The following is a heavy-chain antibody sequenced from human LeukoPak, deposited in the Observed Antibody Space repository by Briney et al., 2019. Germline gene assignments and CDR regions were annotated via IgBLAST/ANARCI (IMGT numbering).Heavy chain of an antibody. J-gene: IGHJ4*02. D-gene: IGHD1-26*01. CDR2: ISWNSGSI. Sequence: GRSLRLSCAASGFTFDDYAMHWVRQAPGKGLEGVSGISWNSGSIGYADSVKGRFTISRDNAKNSLYLQMNSLRAEDTALYYCAKDIVGATTGPFDYWGQGTLVTVSS. CDR3: AKDIVGATTGPFDY. CDR1: GFTFDDYA. V-gene: IGHV3-9*01.